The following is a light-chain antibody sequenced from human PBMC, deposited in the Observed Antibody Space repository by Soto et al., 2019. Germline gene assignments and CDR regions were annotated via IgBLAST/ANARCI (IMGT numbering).Light chain of an antibody. CDR3: QQYFEWPPMT. V-gene: IGKV3-15*01. Sequence: EVVMTQSPATLSASPGERATLSCWASETVATNLAWYQQKPGQAPRLLISGASTRAAGISDRFRGSGSGTEFKLTISSLRSEDSVIYYCQQYFEWPPMTFGQGTKVEI. CDR2: GAS. J-gene: IGKJ1*01. CDR1: ETVATN.